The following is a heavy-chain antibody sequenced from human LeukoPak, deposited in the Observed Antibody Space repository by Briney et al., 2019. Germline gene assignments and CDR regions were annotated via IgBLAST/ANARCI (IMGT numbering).Heavy chain of an antibody. CDR1: GLSFSTFA. J-gene: IGHJ4*02. CDR2: LRGNGET. CDR3: ARASWVSSTDAVR. V-gene: IGHV3-23*01. Sequence: GGSLRLSCAASGLSFSTFAMSWVRQGPARGLEWVSSLRGNGETFYAESVKSRFTLSSDSSRNTVYLHLNNLKVEDTAMYYCARASWVSSTDAVRWGQGTLVTVSS. D-gene: IGHD3-16*01.